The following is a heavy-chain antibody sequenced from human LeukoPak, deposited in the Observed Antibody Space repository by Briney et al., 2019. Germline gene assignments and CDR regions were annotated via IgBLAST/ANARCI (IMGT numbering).Heavy chain of an antibody. J-gene: IGHJ4*02. CDR1: GFTFSSYA. D-gene: IGHD6-13*01. Sequence: GGSLRLSCAASGFTFSSYAMSWVRQAPGKGLEWVSAISGSGGSTYYADSVKGRFTISRDNSKNTLSLQMNSQRAEDTAVYYCAAPGYSSSWYEDYWGQGTLVTVSS. V-gene: IGHV3-23*01. CDR2: ISGSGGST. CDR3: AAPGYSSSWYEDY.